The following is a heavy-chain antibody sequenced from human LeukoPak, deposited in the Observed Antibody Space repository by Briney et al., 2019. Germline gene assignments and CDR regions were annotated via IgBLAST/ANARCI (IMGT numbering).Heavy chain of an antibody. V-gene: IGHV3-23*01. Sequence: GGSLRLSCAASGFTFSSYAMSWVRQAPGKGLEWVSAISGSGGSTYYADSVKGRFTISRDNSKNTLYLQMNSLRAEDTAFYYCARGVGKGLSSDYWGQGTLVTVSS. J-gene: IGHJ4*02. CDR1: GFTFSSYA. D-gene: IGHD3-16*02. CDR2: ISGSGGST. CDR3: ARGVGKGLSSDY.